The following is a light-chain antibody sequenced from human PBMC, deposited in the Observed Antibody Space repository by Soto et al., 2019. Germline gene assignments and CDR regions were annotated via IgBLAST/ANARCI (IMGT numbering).Light chain of an antibody. CDR3: QQRWRWPSNT. CDR1: VTVSGY. Sequence: EFLLTQAPGTLSLSPGERPTLSCRASVTVSGYLAWYRQKPGLPPRLLIYETSNRVIGIPARFSGSGSGTDFTLTISSLEPEDFGVYYCQQRWRWPSNTFGQGTRLEI. V-gene: IGKV3-11*01. J-gene: IGKJ5*01. CDR2: ETS.